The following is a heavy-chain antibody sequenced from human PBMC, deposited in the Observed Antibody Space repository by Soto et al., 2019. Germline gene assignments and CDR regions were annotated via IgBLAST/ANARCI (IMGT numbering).Heavy chain of an antibody. CDR3: ARTIVLVPAAIDWFDP. Sequence: QVQLVQSGAEVKKPGSSVKVSCKASGGTFSSYAISWVRQAPGQGLEWMGGIIPIFGTANYAQKFQGRVTINADESTSTAYMELSSLRSEDTAVYYCARTIVLVPAAIDWFDPWGQGTLVTVSS. V-gene: IGHV1-69*12. J-gene: IGHJ5*02. CDR2: IIPIFGTA. CDR1: GGTFSSYA. D-gene: IGHD2-2*01.